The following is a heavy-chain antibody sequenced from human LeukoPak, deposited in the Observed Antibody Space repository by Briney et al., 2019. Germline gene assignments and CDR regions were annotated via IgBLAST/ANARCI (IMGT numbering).Heavy chain of an antibody. Sequence: SQTLSPTCAISGDSVSSNSAAWNWIRQSPSRGLEWLGRTYYRSKWYNDYAVSVKSRITINPDTSKNQFSLQLNSVTPEDTAVYYCARTYYYGSGTRGWGKKYYFDHWGQGTLVTVSS. V-gene: IGHV6-1*01. CDR3: ARTYYYGSGTRGWGKKYYFDH. CDR2: TYYRSKWYN. J-gene: IGHJ4*02. D-gene: IGHD3-10*01. CDR1: GDSVSSNSAA.